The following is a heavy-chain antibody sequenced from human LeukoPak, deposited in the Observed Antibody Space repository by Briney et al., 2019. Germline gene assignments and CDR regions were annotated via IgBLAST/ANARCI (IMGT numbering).Heavy chain of an antibody. CDR3: AKGSSGWSNDAFDI. Sequence: SETLSLTCTVSGGSISSYYWSWIRQPPGKGLEWIGYIYHTGSTSYNPSLKGRVTISVDTSKNQVSLNLNSVSAADTAVYYCAKGSSGWSNDAFDIWGQGTMVTVSS. J-gene: IGHJ3*02. CDR1: GGSISSYY. D-gene: IGHD6-19*01. CDR2: IYHTGST. V-gene: IGHV4-59*12.